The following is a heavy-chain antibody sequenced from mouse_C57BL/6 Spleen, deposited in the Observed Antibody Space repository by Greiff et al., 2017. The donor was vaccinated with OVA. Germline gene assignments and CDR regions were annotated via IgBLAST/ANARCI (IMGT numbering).Heavy chain of an antibody. J-gene: IGHJ1*03. CDR2: ISGGGGNT. Sequence: EVKLVESGGGLVKPGGSLKLSCAASGFTFSSYTMSWVRQTPEKRLEWVATISGGGGNTYYPDSVKGRFTISRDNAKNTLYLQMSSLRSEDTALYYCARHKEGYFDVWGTGTTVTVSS. CDR3: ARHKEGYFDV. CDR1: GFTFSSYT. V-gene: IGHV5-9*01.